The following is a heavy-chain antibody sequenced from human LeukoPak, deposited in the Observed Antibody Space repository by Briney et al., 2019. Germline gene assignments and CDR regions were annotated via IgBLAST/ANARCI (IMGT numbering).Heavy chain of an antibody. V-gene: IGHV3-23*01. CDR1: GFTFSSSA. CDR2: LSGSGDST. D-gene: IGHD5-12*01. Sequence: GGSLRLSCAASGFTFSSSAMTWVRQAPEKGLEWVSTLSGSGDSTYYADSVKGRFTISRDNAKNSLYLQMNSLRAEDTAVYYCARGRPGIRGYSGYDLGIRYDYWGQGTLVTVSS. CDR3: ARGRPGIRGYSGYDLGIRYDY. J-gene: IGHJ4*02.